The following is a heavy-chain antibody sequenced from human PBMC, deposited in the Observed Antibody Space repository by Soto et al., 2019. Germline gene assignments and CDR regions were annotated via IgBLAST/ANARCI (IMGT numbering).Heavy chain of an antibody. Sequence: QVQLQESGPGLVKPSQTLSLICTVSGGFISNGDYHWSWIRQPPGKGLEWIGYTYPSGSTYYNASPRSRVTLSIDASKNQFSLALTSLTAADTAVYYCAKDRLWGSSDRGAPDDFEVWGQGTMVTVS. CDR3: AKDRLWGSSDRGAPDDFEV. CDR1: GGFISNGDYH. CDR2: TYPSGST. V-gene: IGHV4-30-4*01. J-gene: IGHJ3*01. D-gene: IGHD6-6*01.